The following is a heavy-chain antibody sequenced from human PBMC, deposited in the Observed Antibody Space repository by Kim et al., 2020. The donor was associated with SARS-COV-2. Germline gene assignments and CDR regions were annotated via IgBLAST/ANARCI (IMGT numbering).Heavy chain of an antibody. V-gene: IGHV3-33*08. CDR1: GFTFSSYG. J-gene: IGHJ4*02. CDR3: ARDLGEIAVAGLDY. CDR2: IWYDGSNK. D-gene: IGHD6-19*01. Sequence: WGSLRLSCAASGFTFSSYGMHWVRQAPGKGLEWVAVIWYDGSNKYYADSVKGRFTISRDNSKNTLYLQMNSLRAEDTAVYYCARDLGEIAVAGLDYWGQGTLVTVSS.